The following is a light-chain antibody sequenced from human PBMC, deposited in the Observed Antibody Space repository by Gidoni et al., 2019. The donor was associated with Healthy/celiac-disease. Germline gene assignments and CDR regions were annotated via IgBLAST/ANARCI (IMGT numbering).Light chain of an antibody. CDR1: SSDVGSYNL. CDR2: EGS. J-gene: IGLJ2*01. CDR3: CSYAGSSTFAV. V-gene: IGLV2-23*03. Sequence: QSALTQPASESGSPGQSITISCTGTSSDVGSYNLVSWYQQHPGKAPQLMIYEGSKRPSGVSNRFSGSKSGNTASLTISGLQAEDEADYYCCSYAGSSTFAVFGGGTKLTVL.